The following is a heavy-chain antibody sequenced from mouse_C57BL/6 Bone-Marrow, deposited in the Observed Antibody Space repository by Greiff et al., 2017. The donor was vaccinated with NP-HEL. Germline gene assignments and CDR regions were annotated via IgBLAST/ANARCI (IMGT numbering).Heavy chain of an antibody. CDR3: ARSYYSNYHVPWFAY. J-gene: IGHJ3*01. V-gene: IGHV2-2*01. D-gene: IGHD2-5*01. CDR2: LWSGGST. Sequence: VKLVESGPGLVQPSQSLSITCTVSGFSLTSYGVHWVRQSPGKGLEWLGVLWSGGSTDYNAAFISRLSISKDNSKSQVFFKMNSLQADDTAIYYCARSYYSNYHVPWFAYWGQGTLVTVSA. CDR1: GFSLTSYG.